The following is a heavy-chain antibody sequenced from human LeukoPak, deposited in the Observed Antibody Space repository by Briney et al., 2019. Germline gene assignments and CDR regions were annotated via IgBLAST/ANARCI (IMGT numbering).Heavy chain of an antibody. J-gene: IGHJ4*02. CDR3: AKKTGTRYYFDY. D-gene: IGHD1-7*01. V-gene: IGHV3-30*02. Sequence: PGGSLRLSCAASGFTFSSYGMHWVRQAPGKGLEWVAFIRYDGSNKYYADSVKGRFTISRDNSKNTLYLQMNSLRAEDTAVYYCAKKTGTRYYFDYWGQGTLVTVYS. CDR2: IRYDGSNK. CDR1: GFTFSSYG.